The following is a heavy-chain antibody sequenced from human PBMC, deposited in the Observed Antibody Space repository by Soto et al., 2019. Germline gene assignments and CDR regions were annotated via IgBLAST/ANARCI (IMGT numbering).Heavy chain of an antibody. CDR2: ISTYNGNT. V-gene: IGHV1-18*01. CDR1: GYTFTTYG. J-gene: IGHJ5*02. Sequence: ASVKVSCKASGYTFTTYGISWVRQAPGQGLEWMGWISTYNGNTNYAQKLKGRVTMTTDTSTSTAYMELRSLRSDDTAVYYCARDLGYCSTTSGQRNWFDPWG. CDR3: ARDLGYCSTTSGQRNWFDP. D-gene: IGHD2-2*01.